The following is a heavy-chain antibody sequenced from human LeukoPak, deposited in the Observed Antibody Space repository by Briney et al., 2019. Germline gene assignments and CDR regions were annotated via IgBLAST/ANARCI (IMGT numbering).Heavy chain of an antibody. CDR1: GGSINNYY. D-gene: IGHD6-13*01. CDR3: ARSTYSSSWYIGY. Sequence: SETLSLTCTVSGGSINNYYWSWIRQPAGKGLEWIGLIYSSGSTSYNPSLKSRVTMSVDTSKNQFSLKLSSVTAADTAVYYCARSTYSSSWYIGYWGQGTLVTVSS. CDR2: IYSSGST. V-gene: IGHV4-4*07. J-gene: IGHJ4*02.